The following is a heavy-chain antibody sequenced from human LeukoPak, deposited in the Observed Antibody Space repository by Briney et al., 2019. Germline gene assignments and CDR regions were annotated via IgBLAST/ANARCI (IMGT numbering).Heavy chain of an antibody. CDR1: GYTFTSYY. V-gene: IGHV1-2*02. CDR3: ARGQITDDLDY. D-gene: IGHD1-14*01. CDR2: INPNIGAT. J-gene: IGHJ4*02. Sequence: GASVKVSCKASGYTFTSYYMHWVRQAPGQGLEWMGWINPNIGATKYARKFQGRVTMTRDTSISTAYMELSRLRSDDTAVYYCARGQITDDLDYWGQGTLVTVSS.